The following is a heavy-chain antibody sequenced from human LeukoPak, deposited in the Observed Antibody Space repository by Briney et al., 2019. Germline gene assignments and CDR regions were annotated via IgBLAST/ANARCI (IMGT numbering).Heavy chain of an antibody. J-gene: IGHJ4*02. Sequence: SETLSLTCTVSGGSISSSSYYWGWIRQPPGKGLEWIGRIYTSGSTNYNPSLKSRVTISVDTSKNQFSLKLSSVTAADTAVYYCARYGGITMVRGVGLDYWGQGTLVTVSS. CDR2: IYTSGST. D-gene: IGHD3-10*01. CDR1: GGSISSSSYY. CDR3: ARYGGITMVRGVGLDY. V-gene: IGHV4-39*07.